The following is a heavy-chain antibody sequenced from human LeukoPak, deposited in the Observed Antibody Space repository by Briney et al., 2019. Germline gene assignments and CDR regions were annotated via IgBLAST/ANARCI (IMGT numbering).Heavy chain of an antibody. J-gene: IGHJ6*02. D-gene: IGHD2-2*01. CDR3: AKGDIVVLPAARTGGYSNYGMDV. CDR2: ISTGGGGT. CDR1: GFTFSSYA. V-gene: IGHV3-23*01. Sequence: GGSLRLSCAASGFTFSSYAMSWVRQAPGKGLEWVSAISTGGGGTYYVDSVRGRFTISRDNSKTTLYLQMNSLRAEDTAVYYCAKGDIVVLPAARTGGYSNYGMDVWGHGTTVTVSS.